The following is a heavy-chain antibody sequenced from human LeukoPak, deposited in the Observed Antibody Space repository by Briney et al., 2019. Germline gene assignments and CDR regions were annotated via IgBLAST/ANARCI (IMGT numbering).Heavy chain of an antibody. CDR3: AKDMGGSGSSALDY. D-gene: IGHD3-10*01. Sequence: GGSLRLSCAASGFTFDDYAMHWVRQAPGKGLEWVSGISWNSGSIGYADSVKGPFTISRDNAKNSLYLQMNSLRAEDTALYYCAKDMGGSGSSALDYWGQGTLVTVSS. V-gene: IGHV3-9*01. CDR2: ISWNSGSI. CDR1: GFTFDDYA. J-gene: IGHJ4*02.